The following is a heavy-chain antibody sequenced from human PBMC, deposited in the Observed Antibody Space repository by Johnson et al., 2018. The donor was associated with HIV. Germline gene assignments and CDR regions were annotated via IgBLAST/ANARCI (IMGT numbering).Heavy chain of an antibody. J-gene: IGHJ3*01. CDR3: AKDLSSEVLLFIRDAFDV. D-gene: IGHD3-10*01. V-gene: IGHV3-11*04. Sequence: QVQLVESGGGLVKPGGSLRLSCAASGITFSDYYMSWIRQAPGKGLEWVSYISSSGNTIYYADSVKGRVTISRDNAKNSLFLQMNSLRAEDTAVYYCAKDLSSEVLLFIRDAFDVWGQGTMVTVSS. CDR2: ISSSGNTI. CDR1: GITFSDYY.